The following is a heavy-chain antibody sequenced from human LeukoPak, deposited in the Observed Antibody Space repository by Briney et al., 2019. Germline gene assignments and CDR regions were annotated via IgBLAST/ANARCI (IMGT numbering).Heavy chain of an antibody. V-gene: IGHV4-59*01. Sequence: PSETLSLTCTVSGGSISSYYWSWIRQPPGKGLEWIGYIYYSGSTNYNPSLKSRVTILVDTSKNQVSLKLSSVTAADTAVYFCVRDWGVGGRPGYMDVWGKGTTVTVSS. D-gene: IGHD3-10*01. J-gene: IGHJ6*03. CDR3: VRDWGVGGRPGYMDV. CDR1: GGSISSYY. CDR2: IYYSGST.